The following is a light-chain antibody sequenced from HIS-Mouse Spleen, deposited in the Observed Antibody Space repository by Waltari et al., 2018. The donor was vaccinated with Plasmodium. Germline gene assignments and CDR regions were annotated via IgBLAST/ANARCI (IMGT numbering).Light chain of an antibody. V-gene: IGLV3-27*01. CDR2: KDS. CDR3: YSAADNNLV. Sequence: SYELPQPSSVSVSPGQTARITCSGAVLANKYARWFQQKPGQAPVLVIYKDSERPSGIPERFSGSSSGTTVTLTISGAQVEDEADYYCYSAADNNLVFGGGTKLTVL. J-gene: IGLJ3*02. CDR1: VLANKY.